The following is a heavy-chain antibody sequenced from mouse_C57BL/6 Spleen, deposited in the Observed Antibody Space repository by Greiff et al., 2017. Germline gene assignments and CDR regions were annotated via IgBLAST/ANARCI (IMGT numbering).Heavy chain of an antibody. Sequence: QVHVKQSGAELVKPGASVKLSCKASGYTFTEYTIHWVKQRSGQGLEWIGWFYPGSGSIKYNEKFKDKATLTADKSSSPVYMELSRLTSEDAAVYFCARHEGDLNYDSPFAYWGQGTLVTVSA. CDR2: FYPGSGSI. CDR3: ARHEGDLNYDSPFAY. CDR1: GYTFTEYT. V-gene: IGHV1-62-2*01. D-gene: IGHD2-4*01. J-gene: IGHJ3*01.